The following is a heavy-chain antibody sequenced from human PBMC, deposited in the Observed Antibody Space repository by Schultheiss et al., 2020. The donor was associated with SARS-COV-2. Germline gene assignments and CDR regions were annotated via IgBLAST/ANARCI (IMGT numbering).Heavy chain of an antibody. J-gene: IGHJ4*02. CDR1: GFTFSSYG. CDR3: ARGRWGELPDY. V-gene: IGHV3-48*01. Sequence: GGSLRLSCAASGFTFSSYGMHWVRQAPGKGLEWVSYISSSGSIIYYADSVKGRFTISRENAKNSLYLQMNSLRAGDTAVYYCARGRWGELPDYWGQGTLVTVSS. D-gene: IGHD1-26*01. CDR2: ISSSGSII.